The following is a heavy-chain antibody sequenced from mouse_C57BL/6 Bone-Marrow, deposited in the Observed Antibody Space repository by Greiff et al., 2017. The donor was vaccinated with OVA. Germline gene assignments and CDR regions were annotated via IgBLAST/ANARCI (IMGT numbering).Heavy chain of an antibody. CDR1: GYAFTNYL. CDR2: INPGSGGT. V-gene: IGHV1-54*01. D-gene: IGHD2-4*01. J-gene: IGHJ4*01. CDR3: AISMITTRYYYAMDY. Sequence: QVQLQQSGAELVRPGTSVKVSCKASGYAFTNYLIEWVKQRPGQGLEWIGVINPGSGGTNSNEKFKGKAPLTAAKSYSTAYMQLSSLTSEDSAVYFCAISMITTRYYYAMDYWGQGTSVTVSS.